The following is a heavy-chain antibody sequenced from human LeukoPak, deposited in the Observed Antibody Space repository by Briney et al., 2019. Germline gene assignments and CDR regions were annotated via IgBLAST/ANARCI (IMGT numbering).Heavy chain of an antibody. Sequence: ASVKVSCKASGYTFTSYDINWVRQATGQGLEWMGWINPNSGGTNYAQKFQGWVTMTRDTSISTAYMELSRLRSDDTAVYYCARDKTPTLVTTLLLWAFDIWGQGTMVTVSS. CDR3: ARDKTPTLVTTLLLWAFDI. CDR2: INPNSGGT. D-gene: IGHD4-17*01. V-gene: IGHV1-2*04. CDR1: GYTFTSYD. J-gene: IGHJ3*02.